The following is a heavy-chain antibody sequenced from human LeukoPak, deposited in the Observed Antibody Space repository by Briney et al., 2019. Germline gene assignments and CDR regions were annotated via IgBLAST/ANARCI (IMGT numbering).Heavy chain of an antibody. CDR1: GRSLSDYY. Sequence: PSETLSLTCAVYGRSLSDYYWSWIRQPPGEGLEWVGEINHSGRTNYNPSLKSRVTISADTSKNQFSLRLRSVTAADTAVYFCARGPEWDAHDYYLLDVWGQGTTVTVSS. CDR3: ARGPEWDAHDYYLLDV. J-gene: IGHJ6*02. CDR2: INHSGRT. D-gene: IGHD1-26*01. V-gene: IGHV4-34*01.